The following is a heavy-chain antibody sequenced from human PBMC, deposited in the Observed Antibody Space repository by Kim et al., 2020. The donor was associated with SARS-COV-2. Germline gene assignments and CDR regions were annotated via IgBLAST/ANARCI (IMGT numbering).Heavy chain of an antibody. CDR2: IRNKAKSYAT. D-gene: IGHD2-8*01. V-gene: IGHV3-73*01. J-gene: IGHJ3*02. CDR3: AKMADDI. CDR1: GFIFSGSS. Sequence: LSLSCAASGFIFSGSSMHWVRQASGKGLEWIGRIRNKAKSYATTYAPSVKGRFTISRDDSKNTAYLQMNSLKIEDTAVYYCAKMADDICGQG.